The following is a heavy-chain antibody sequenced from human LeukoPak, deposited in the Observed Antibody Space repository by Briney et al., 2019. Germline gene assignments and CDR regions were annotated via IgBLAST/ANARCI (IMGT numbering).Heavy chain of an antibody. CDR1: GFTFRNYW. J-gene: IGHJ4*02. V-gene: IGHV3-74*01. D-gene: IGHD1-26*01. Sequence: PGGSLRLSCVGSGFTFRNYWMHWVRQLPGKGLLWVTRIDRYGSGIVYADSVRGRFTISRDNAKNTVSLQMKGLRPEDTGVYYCVSDSAGRSGGDFWGQGTLVTVSS. CDR2: IDRYGSGI. CDR3: VSDSAGRSGGDF.